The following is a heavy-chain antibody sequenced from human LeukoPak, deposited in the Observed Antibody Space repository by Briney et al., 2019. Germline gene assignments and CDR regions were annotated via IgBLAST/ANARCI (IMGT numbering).Heavy chain of an antibody. CDR3: ARASEWYPLSPFDP. Sequence: PSETLSLTCTVSGGSISSSSYYWGWIRQPPGKGLEWIGEINHSGSTNYNPSLKSRVTISVDTSKNQFSLKLSSVTAADTAVYYCARASEWYPLSPFDPWGQGTLVTVSS. D-gene: IGHD3-3*01. CDR2: INHSGST. J-gene: IGHJ5*02. V-gene: IGHV4-39*07. CDR1: GGSISSSSYY.